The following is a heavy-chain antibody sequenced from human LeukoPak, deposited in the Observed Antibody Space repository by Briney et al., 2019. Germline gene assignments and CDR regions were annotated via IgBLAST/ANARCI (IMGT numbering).Heavy chain of an antibody. CDR3: ARRYCSGGSCYPRHFDF. D-gene: IGHD2-15*01. CDR1: GGSISSYY. CDR2: IYYSGST. J-gene: IGHJ4*02. Sequence: SETLSLTCTVSGGSISSYYWNWIRQSPGKGLEWIGYIYYSGSTNYNPSLKSRVTISVDTSKNQFSLNLSSVTAADTAVYYCARRYCSGGSCYPRHFDFWRQGTLVTVSS. V-gene: IGHV4-59*08.